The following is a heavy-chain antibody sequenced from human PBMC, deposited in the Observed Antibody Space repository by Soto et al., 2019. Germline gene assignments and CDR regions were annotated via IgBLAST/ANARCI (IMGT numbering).Heavy chain of an antibody. CDR1: GFTVSRDY. CDR3: AKGRGYCSGDNCYSLDY. CDR2: ISYDGGNK. Sequence: SLRLPCAASGFTVSRDYMHWVRQAPGKGLEWVAVISYDGGNKYYGDSVKGRFIISRDSSKNTLYLQMDSLRTEDTAVYYCAKGRGYCSGDNCYSLDYWGQGTLVTVSS. D-gene: IGHD2-15*01. J-gene: IGHJ4*02. V-gene: IGHV3-30*18.